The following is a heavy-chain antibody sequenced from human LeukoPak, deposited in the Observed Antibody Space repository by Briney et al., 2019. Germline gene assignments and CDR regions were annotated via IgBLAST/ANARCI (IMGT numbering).Heavy chain of an antibody. J-gene: IGHJ5*02. CDR3: AREVYGCSGGSCYEGENWFDP. CDR1: GYTFTSYG. Sequence: GSVKVSCKASGYTFTSYGIGWVRQAPGQGLEWMGWISAYNGNTNYAQKLQGRVTMTTDTSTSTAYMELRSLRSDDTAVYYCAREVYGCSGGSCYEGENWFDPWGQGTLVTVSS. V-gene: IGHV1-18*01. D-gene: IGHD2-15*01. CDR2: ISAYNGNT.